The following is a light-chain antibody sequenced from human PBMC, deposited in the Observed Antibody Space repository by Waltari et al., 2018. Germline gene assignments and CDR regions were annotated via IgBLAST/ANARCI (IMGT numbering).Light chain of an antibody. CDR1: QSCSSY. V-gene: IGKV3-11*01. CDR2: DVF. J-gene: IGKJ5*01. Sequence: EIVLTQSPATLSLSPGERATLSCRASQSCSSYLAWYQHKPGQAPRLIIYDVFRRATAIPARFTGSGSGTDFTPTISSLEPEDFAVYYCQQRSTLPITFGQGTRLEI. CDR3: QQRSTLPIT.